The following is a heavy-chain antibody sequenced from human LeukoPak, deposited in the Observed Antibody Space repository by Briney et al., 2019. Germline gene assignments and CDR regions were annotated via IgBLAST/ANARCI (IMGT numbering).Heavy chain of an antibody. CDR3: ARDGYYYYYGMDV. Sequence: GGSLRVSCAASGFTFNSYSMNWVRQARGKGLEWVSSISSSSSYIYDADSVKGRLTISRDNAKNSLYLQMNSLRAEDTAVYYCARDGYYYYYGMDVWGQGTTVTVSS. CDR2: ISSSSSYI. J-gene: IGHJ6*02. CDR1: GFTFNSYS. V-gene: IGHV3-21*01.